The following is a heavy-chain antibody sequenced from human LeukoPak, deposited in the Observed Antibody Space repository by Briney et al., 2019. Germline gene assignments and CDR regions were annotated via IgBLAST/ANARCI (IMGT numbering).Heavy chain of an antibody. Sequence: ASVKVSCKASGYTFTGYYMHWVRQAPGQGLEWMGWINPNSGGTNYAQKFQGRVTMTRDTSISTAYMELSRLRSDDTAVYYCARAQDSSSSTDYWGQGTLVTVSS. J-gene: IGHJ4*02. CDR3: ARAQDSSSSTDY. CDR1: GYTFTGYY. CDR2: INPNSGGT. V-gene: IGHV1-2*02. D-gene: IGHD6-13*01.